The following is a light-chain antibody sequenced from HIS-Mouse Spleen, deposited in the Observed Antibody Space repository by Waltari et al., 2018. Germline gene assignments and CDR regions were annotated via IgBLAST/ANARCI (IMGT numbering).Light chain of an antibody. CDR1: KLGDKY. V-gene: IGLV3-1*01. Sequence: SYELTQPPSVSVSPGQTASITCSGDKLGDKYACWYQQKPGQSPVLVIYQDSKRPSEIPGRFSGSNSGNTATLTISGTQAMDEADYYCQAWDSSYSVFGGGTKLTVL. CDR2: QDS. J-gene: IGLJ2*01. CDR3: QAWDSSYSV.